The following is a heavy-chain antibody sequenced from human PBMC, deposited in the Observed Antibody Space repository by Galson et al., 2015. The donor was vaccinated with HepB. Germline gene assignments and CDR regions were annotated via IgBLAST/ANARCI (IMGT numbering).Heavy chain of an antibody. D-gene: IGHD6-19*01. J-gene: IGHJ4*02. CDR3: AKDGDSSGTFDY. Sequence: SLRLSCAASGFTFSSYGMHWVRQAPGKGLEWVAVISYDGSNKYYADSVKGRFTISRDNSKNTLYLQMNSLRAEDTAVYYCAKDGDSSGTFDYWGQGTLVTVSS. CDR2: ISYDGSNK. V-gene: IGHV3-30*18. CDR1: GFTFSSYG.